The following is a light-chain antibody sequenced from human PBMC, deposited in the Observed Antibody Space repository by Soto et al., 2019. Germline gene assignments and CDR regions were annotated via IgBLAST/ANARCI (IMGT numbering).Light chain of an antibody. Sequence: IQLTQSPSSLSASVGDRVTITCRASQGISSNLAWYQQKPGKAPNLLIYEVSTLHSGVPSRFSGSGSGTEFTLTISSLRPDDFATYYCQHYSGDRATFGQGTKVDIK. CDR1: QGISSN. J-gene: IGKJ1*01. CDR2: EVS. V-gene: IGKV1-9*01. CDR3: QHYSGDRAT.